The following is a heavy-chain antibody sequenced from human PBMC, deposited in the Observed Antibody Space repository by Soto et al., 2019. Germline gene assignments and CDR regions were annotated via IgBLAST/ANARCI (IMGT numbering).Heavy chain of an antibody. CDR1: NGSISTADYY. D-gene: IGHD2-15*01. Sequence: KAAETLSLTCTVSNGSISTADYYWSWLRQPPGKGLEWIGNVYYSGSINYSPSLERRLTISIDTSQNQFSMRLTSVTAADTAVYFCARVLLTPNWFDSWGQGTLVTVSS. J-gene: IGHJ5*01. V-gene: IGHV4-30-4*01. CDR2: VYYSGSI. CDR3: ARVLLTPNWFDS.